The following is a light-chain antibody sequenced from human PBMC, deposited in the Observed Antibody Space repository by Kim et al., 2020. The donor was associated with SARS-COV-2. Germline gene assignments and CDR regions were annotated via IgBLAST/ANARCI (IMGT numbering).Light chain of an antibody. CDR1: KLGDKY. CDR2: QDS. Sequence: SYELTQPPSVSVSPGQTASITCSGDKLGDKYACWYQQKPGQSPVLAIYQDSKRPSGIPERFSGSNSGNTATLTISGTQAMDEADYYCQAWDSSIVVFGGGTQLTVL. V-gene: IGLV3-1*01. J-gene: IGLJ2*01. CDR3: QAWDSSIVV.